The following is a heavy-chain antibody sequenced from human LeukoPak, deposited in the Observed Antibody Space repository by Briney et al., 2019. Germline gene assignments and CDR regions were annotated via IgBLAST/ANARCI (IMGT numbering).Heavy chain of an antibody. CDR1: GYTFSTYY. CDR3: AGDSGSYPQYYFDY. D-gene: IGHD1-26*01. V-gene: IGHV1-46*01. Sequence: ASVKVSCKPSGYTFSTYYMHWVRQAPGQGLEWMGIVNPRSGSASYAQKFQGRLTMARDTSTGTVYMELSSLRSEDTAMYYCAGDSGSYPQYYFDYWGQGTLVTVSS. CDR2: VNPRSGSA. J-gene: IGHJ4*02.